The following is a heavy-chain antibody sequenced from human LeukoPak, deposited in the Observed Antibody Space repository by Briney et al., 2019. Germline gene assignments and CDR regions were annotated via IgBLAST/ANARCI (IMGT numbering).Heavy chain of an antibody. CDR1: GGSISSSGHY. Sequence: QTLSLTCTVSGGSISSSGHYWSWIRQPPGKALEWLARIFWNDEKSSSTSLKSRLTISKDTSKSQVVLTMTNMDPVDTATYYCARISLVRGIIREDNWFDPWGQGALVTVSS. J-gene: IGHJ5*02. CDR2: IFWNDEK. CDR3: ARISLVRGIIREDNWFDP. D-gene: IGHD3-10*01. V-gene: IGHV2-26*01.